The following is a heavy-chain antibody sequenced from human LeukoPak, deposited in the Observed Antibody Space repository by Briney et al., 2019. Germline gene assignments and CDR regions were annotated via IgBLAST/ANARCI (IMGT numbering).Heavy chain of an antibody. CDR3: ASRDYYYYMDV. CDR1: GYTFTSYY. J-gene: IGHJ6*03. Sequence: ASVKVSCKASGYTFTSYYMHWVRQAPGQGLEWMGGIIPIFGTANYAQKFQGRVTITADKSTSTAYMELSSLRSEDTAVYYCASRDYYYYMDVWGKGTTVTVSS. CDR2: IIPIFGTA. V-gene: IGHV1-69*06.